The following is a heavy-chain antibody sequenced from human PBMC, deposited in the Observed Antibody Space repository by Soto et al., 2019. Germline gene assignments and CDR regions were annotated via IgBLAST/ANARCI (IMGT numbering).Heavy chain of an antibody. D-gene: IGHD2-21*02. CDR3: ASDLGVVTATLYAFDI. Sequence: GGSLRLSFAASGFTFSSYAMHWVRQAPGKGLEWVAVISYDGSNKYYADSVKGRFTISRDNSKNTLYLQMNSLRAEDTAVYYCASDLGVVTATLYAFDIWGQGTMVTVSS. CDR2: ISYDGSNK. J-gene: IGHJ3*02. CDR1: GFTFSSYA. V-gene: IGHV3-30-3*01.